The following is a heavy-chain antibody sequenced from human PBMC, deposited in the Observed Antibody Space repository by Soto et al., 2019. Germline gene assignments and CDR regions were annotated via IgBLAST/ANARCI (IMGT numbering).Heavy chain of an antibody. D-gene: IGHD1-26*01. CDR3: VSDLIIVVTPGDDFEY. J-gene: IGHJ4*02. CDR1: GFTFSNYW. Sequence: EVQLVESGGGLVQPGGSLRLSCAPSGFTFSNYWMHWVRQAPGKGLEWVSRINEDGSVISYADSVKGRFTISRDNGKNTLDLQMNSLRVEDTAVYYCVSDLIIVVTPGDDFEYWGQGTLVTVSS. V-gene: IGHV3-74*01. CDR2: INEDGSVI.